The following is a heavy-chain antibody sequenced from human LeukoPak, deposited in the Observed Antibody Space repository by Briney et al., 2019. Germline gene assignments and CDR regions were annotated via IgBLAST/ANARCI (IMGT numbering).Heavy chain of an antibody. CDR1: GGSFGGYY. D-gene: IGHD3-3*01. CDR3: ARWGITIFGVVAEYNWFDP. V-gene: IGHV4-34*01. CDR2: ITHSGST. J-gene: IGHJ5*02. Sequence: KPSETLSLTCAVYGGSFGGYYWSWIRQPPGKGLEWIGEITHSGSTNYNPSLKSRVTTSVDTSKNQFSLKLSSVTAADTAVYYCARWGITIFGVVAEYNWFDPWGQGTLVTVSS.